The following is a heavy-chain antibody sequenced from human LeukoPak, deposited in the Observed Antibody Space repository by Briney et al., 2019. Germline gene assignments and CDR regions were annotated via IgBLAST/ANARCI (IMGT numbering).Heavy chain of an antibody. Sequence: PGGSLRLSCAASGFDFSSNWMHWVRHAPGQGLVWVSRIKGDGISTNYADSVKGRFTISRDIAKNTLYLQMNSLRAEDTAVYYCARDYGGNWYYFDYWGQGTLVTVSS. CDR1: GFDFSSNW. CDR2: IKGDGIST. J-gene: IGHJ4*02. CDR3: ARDYGGNWYYFDY. D-gene: IGHD4-23*01. V-gene: IGHV3-74*01.